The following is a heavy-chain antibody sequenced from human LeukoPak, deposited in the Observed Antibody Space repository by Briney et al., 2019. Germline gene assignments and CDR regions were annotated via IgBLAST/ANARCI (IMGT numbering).Heavy chain of an antibody. CDR1: GFTFSSYS. D-gene: IGHD4-17*01. CDR2: ISSSSSTI. J-gene: IGHJ3*02. Sequence: PGGSLRLSCAASGFTFSSYSMNWVRQAPGKGLEWVSYISSSSSTIYYADSVKGRFTISRDNAKNSLYLQMNSLRAEDTAVYYCARGLHPTGRITDAFDIWGQGTMVTVSS. V-gene: IGHV3-48*04. CDR3: ARGLHPTGRITDAFDI.